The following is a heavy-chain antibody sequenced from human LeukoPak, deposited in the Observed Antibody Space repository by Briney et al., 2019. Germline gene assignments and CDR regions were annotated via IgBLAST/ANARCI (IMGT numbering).Heavy chain of an antibody. V-gene: IGHV4-59*08. J-gene: IGHJ4*02. D-gene: IGHD6-13*01. Sequence: PSETLSLTCTVSGGSISSYYWSWSRQPPGKGLEWGGYIYYSGSTNYNPSLKSRVTISVDTSKNQFSLKLSSVTAADTAVYYCARHADKAAAGAVDYWGQGTLVTVSS. CDR1: GGSISSYY. CDR2: IYYSGST. CDR3: ARHADKAAAGAVDY.